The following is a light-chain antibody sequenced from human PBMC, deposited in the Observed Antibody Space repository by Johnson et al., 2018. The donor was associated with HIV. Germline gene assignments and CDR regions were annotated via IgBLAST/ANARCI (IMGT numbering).Light chain of an antibody. CDR1: SSNIGNNY. CDR2: ENN. CDR3: GTWDSSLSAFYV. V-gene: IGLV1-51*02. J-gene: IGLJ1*01. Sequence: QSVLTQPPSVSAAPGQKVTISCSGSSSNIGNNYVSCYQQLPGTAPKLLIYENNKRPSGIPDRFSGSKSGTSATLGITALQPGDEADYYCGTWDSSLSAFYVFGTGTKVTVL.